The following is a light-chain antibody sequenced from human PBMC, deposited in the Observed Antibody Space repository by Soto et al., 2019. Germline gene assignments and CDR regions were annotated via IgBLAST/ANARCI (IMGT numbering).Light chain of an antibody. CDR1: QDIGFW. CDR2: SAS. Sequence: DIQVTQSPPSVSASVGDRVTITCRASQDIGFWLAWYQQRPGTAPKLLISSASTLPVGVPARFSGSGSGTDFTLTISSLQPEDSATYFCHQSARFPLAFGGGTKVEIK. V-gene: IGKV1-12*01. J-gene: IGKJ4*01. CDR3: HQSARFPLA.